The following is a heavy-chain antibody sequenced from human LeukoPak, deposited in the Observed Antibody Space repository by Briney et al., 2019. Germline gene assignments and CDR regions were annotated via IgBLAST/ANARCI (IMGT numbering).Heavy chain of an antibody. J-gene: IGHJ5*02. Sequence: ASVKVSCKASGGTFSSYAISWVRQAPGQGLEWMGGIIPIFGTANYAQKFQGRVTITADESTSTAYMELSSLRSEDTALYYCARDGQQLTLEFDPWGQGTLVTVSS. D-gene: IGHD6-13*01. CDR2: IIPIFGTA. CDR3: ARDGQQLTLEFDP. V-gene: IGHV1-69*13. CDR1: GGTFSSYA.